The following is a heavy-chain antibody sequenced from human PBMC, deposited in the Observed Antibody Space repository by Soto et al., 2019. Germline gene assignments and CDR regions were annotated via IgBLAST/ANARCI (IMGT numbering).Heavy chain of an antibody. CDR3: ARTESSSWSFFYYGMDV. D-gene: IGHD6-13*01. Sequence: QVQLKESGPGLVKPSETLALTCTVTGGSIGSYYWSWIRQSPGRGLEWIGCVYYSDGTNYNPSLKDRATMSMDKSNNQFSLRLRSVTAADTAVYYCARTESSSWSFFYYGMDVWGQGTTVTVSS. V-gene: IGHV4-59*01. CDR1: GGSIGSYY. CDR2: VYYSDGT. J-gene: IGHJ6*02.